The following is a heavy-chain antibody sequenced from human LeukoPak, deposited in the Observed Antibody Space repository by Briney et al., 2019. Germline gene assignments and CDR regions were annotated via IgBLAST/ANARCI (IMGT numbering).Heavy chain of an antibody. CDR3: ARYSVRGTDY. D-gene: IGHD3-16*01. J-gene: IGHJ4*02. V-gene: IGHV4-4*07. CDR1: GGSISPYY. CDR2: IYTSGST. Sequence: SDTLSLTCTVSGGSISPYYWSWIRQPAGKGLEWIGRIYTSGSTNYNPSLKSRVTMSVDTSKNQFSLKLSSVTAADTAMYYCARYSVRGTDYWGQGTLVTVSS.